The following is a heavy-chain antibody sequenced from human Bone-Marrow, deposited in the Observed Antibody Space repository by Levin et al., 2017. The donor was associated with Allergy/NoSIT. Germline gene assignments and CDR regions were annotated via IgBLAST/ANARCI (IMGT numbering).Heavy chain of an antibody. CDR3: ARDPRAALDY. CDR2: IYHSGSA. Sequence: GSLRLSCTVSGGSVTAYYWTWIRQPPGKGLEWIGHIYHSGSADYNPSLRSRVAMSIDTSRNQFSLKLKSVTAADTAVYFCARDPRAALDYWGQGTLVTVSS. CDR1: GGSVTAYY. V-gene: IGHV4-59*02. J-gene: IGHJ4*02.